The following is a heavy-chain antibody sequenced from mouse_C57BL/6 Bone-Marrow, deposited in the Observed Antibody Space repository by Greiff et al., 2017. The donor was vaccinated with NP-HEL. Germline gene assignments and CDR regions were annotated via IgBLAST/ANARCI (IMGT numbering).Heavy chain of an antibody. J-gene: IGHJ3*01. D-gene: IGHD2-2*01. CDR3: AKDGYDPAWFAY. V-gene: IGHV1-19*01. CDR1: GYTFTDYY. CDR2: INPYNGGT. Sequence: EVKLVESGPVLVKPGASVKMSCKASGYTFTDYYMNWVKQSHGKSLEWIGVINPYNGGTSYNQKFKGKATLTVDKSSSTAYMELNSLTSEDSAVYYCAKDGYDPAWFAYWGQGTLVTVSA.